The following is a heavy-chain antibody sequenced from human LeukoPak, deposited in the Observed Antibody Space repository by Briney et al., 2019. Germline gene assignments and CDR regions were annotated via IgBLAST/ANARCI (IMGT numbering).Heavy chain of an antibody. Sequence: SETLSLTCAVYGGSFSGYYWSLIRQPPGKGLEWIGEINHSGSTNYNPSLKSRVTISVDTSKNQFSLKLSSVTAADTAVYYCARGQQWLGHNWFDPWGQGTLVTVSS. J-gene: IGHJ5*02. D-gene: IGHD6-19*01. CDR3: ARGQQWLGHNWFDP. CDR1: GGSFSGYY. CDR2: INHSGST. V-gene: IGHV4-34*01.